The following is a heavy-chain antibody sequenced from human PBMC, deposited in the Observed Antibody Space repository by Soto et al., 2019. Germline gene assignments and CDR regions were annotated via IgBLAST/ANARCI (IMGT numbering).Heavy chain of an antibody. CDR1: GGTFNTFA. J-gene: IGHJ6*02. CDR3: GLASKWELLGYFYGMDV. Sequence: QVQLVQSGAEVKKPGSSAKVSCKASGGTFNTFAFTWVRQAPGQGFEWMGGVVPLFNTPDYPQKFQGRVTITADESTSTVYLELSGLSSDDTAVYFCGLASKWELLGYFYGMDVWGQGTTVIVSS. CDR2: VVPLFNTP. D-gene: IGHD1-26*01. V-gene: IGHV1-69*01.